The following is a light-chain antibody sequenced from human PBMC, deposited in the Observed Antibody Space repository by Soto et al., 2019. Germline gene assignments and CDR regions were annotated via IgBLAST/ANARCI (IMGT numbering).Light chain of an antibody. Sequence: QPVLTQPASVSGSPGQSITISCTGTSSDVGGYNYVSWYQQHPGKAPKLMIYDINNRPSGVSNRFSGSKSGNTASLTISGLQAEDEADYYCVSYTTSASYVFGTGTKLTVL. J-gene: IGLJ1*01. V-gene: IGLV2-14*01. CDR2: DIN. CDR3: VSYTTSASYV. CDR1: SSDVGGYNY.